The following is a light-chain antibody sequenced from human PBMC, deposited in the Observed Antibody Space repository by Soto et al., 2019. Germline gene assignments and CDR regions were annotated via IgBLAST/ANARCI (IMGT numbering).Light chain of an antibody. J-gene: IGLJ1*01. CDR1: ALPKQY. V-gene: IGLV3-25*02. Sequence: SYELTHPPSLSFSRLQTARITCSGDALPKQYAYWYQQKPGQAPVLVLYKDNERPSGIPERFSGSSSGTTVTLTISGVQAEDEADYYCQSVDSSGTYYVFGYGTKVTVL. CDR3: QSVDSSGTYYV. CDR2: KDN.